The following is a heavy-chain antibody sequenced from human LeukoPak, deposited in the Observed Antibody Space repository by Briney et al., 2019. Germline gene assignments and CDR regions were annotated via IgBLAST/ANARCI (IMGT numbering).Heavy chain of an antibody. CDR2: ISTSGGTT. D-gene: IGHD3-22*01. CDR1: GFTFSTYE. CDR3: ARDDYNYDRPFDD. V-gene: IGHV3-48*03. Sequence: GGSLRLSCEASGFTFSTYEMNWVRQAPGKGLEWVSYISTSGGTTYYADSVKGRFTISRDNAMQSLYLQMNSLRAEDTAVYYCARDDYNYDRPFDDWGQGTLVTVSS. J-gene: IGHJ4*02.